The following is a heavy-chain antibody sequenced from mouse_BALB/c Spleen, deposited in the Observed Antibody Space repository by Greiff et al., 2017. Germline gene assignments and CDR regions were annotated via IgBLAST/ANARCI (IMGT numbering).Heavy chain of an antibody. Sequence: EVKVVESGGGLVQPGGSMKLSCVASGFTFSSYWMSWVRQSPEKGLEWVAEIRLKSDNYATHYAASVKGKFTISRDYSKSRLYLQMNSLRAEDTGIYYCTKYGNYDWGQGTLVTVSA. D-gene: IGHD2-10*02. CDR1: GFTFSSYW. J-gene: IGHJ3*01. V-gene: IGHV6-6*02. CDR3: TKYGNYD. CDR2: IRLKSDNYAT.